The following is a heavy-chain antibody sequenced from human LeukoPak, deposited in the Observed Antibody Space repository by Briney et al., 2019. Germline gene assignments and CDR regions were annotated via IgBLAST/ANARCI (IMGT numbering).Heavy chain of an antibody. CDR1: GFTFSSYG. CDR3: AKTAWDDSPGAFDI. Sequence: AGGSLRLSCAASGFTFSSYGMHWVRQAPGKGLEWVAVIWYDGSNKYYADSVKGRFTISRDNSKNTLYLQMNGLRAEDTAVYYCAKTAWDDSPGAFDIWGQGTMVTVSS. V-gene: IGHV3-33*06. J-gene: IGHJ3*02. D-gene: IGHD1-26*01. CDR2: IWYDGSNK.